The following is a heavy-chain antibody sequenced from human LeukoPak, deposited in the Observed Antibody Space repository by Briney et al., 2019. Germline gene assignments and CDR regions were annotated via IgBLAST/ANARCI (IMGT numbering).Heavy chain of an antibody. J-gene: IGHJ4*02. Sequence: ASVKVSCKASGGTFSSYAISWVRQAPGQGLEWMGGIIPIFGTANYAQKFQGRVTITADESTSTAYMELSSLRSEDTAVYYCAREMSTVTTSHVFDYWGQGTLVTVSS. CDR1: GGTFSSYA. V-gene: IGHV1-69*13. D-gene: IGHD4-11*01. CDR3: AREMSTVTTSHVFDY. CDR2: IIPIFGTA.